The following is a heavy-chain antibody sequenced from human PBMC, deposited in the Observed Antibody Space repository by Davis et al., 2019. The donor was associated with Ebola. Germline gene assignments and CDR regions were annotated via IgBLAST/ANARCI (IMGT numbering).Heavy chain of an antibody. CDR1: GFTSSSYA. V-gene: IGHV3-23*01. Sequence: PGGSLRLSCAASGFTSSSYAMSWVPQAPGKGLEWVSAISGSGGSTYYADYVQGRFTISRDNSKNTLYLQMNSLRAEDTAVYYCAKDPKYGGNSFDYWGQGTLVTVSS. CDR2: ISGSGGST. CDR3: AKDPKYGGNSFDY. J-gene: IGHJ4*02. D-gene: IGHD4-23*01.